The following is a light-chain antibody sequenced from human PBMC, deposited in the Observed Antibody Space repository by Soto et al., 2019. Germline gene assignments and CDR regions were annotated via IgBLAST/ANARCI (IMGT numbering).Light chain of an antibody. V-gene: IGLV2-14*01. Sequence: QSALTQPASVSGSPGQSITISCTGTSRDVGGYNYVSWHQQHPGKAPKVIITEVNNRPSGVSNRFSGSKSGNTASLTISGLQAEDVADYYCSSYVSSSTFVVFGGGTKLTVL. CDR3: SSYVSSSTFVV. J-gene: IGLJ2*01. CDR2: EVN. CDR1: SRDVGGYNY.